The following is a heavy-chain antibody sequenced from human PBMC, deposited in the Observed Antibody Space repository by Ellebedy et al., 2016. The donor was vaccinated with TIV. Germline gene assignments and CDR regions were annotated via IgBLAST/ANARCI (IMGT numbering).Heavy chain of an antibody. V-gene: IGHV4-39*01. D-gene: IGHD1-1*01. CDR3: ARHQGTRFNP. J-gene: IGHJ5*02. Sequence: SETLSLXXTVSGGSISSSSYYWGWIRQPPGKGLEWIGSIYYSGSTYYNPSLKSRVTISVDTSKNQFSLKLSSVTAADTAVYYCARHQGTRFNPWGQGTLVTVSS. CDR2: IYYSGST. CDR1: GGSISSSSYY.